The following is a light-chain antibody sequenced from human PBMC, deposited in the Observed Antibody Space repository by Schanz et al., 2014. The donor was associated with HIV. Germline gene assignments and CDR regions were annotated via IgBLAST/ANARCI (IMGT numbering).Light chain of an antibody. J-gene: IGLJ3*02. CDR1: SSDVGGYNH. CDR2: DVT. V-gene: IGLV2-23*02. CDR3: CSYAGSSTWV. Sequence: QSALTQPASVSGSPGQSITISCTGTSSDVGGYNHVSWYQQHPGKAPKVMIYDVTNRPSGVSNRFSGSKSGNTASLTISGLQAEDEADYYCCSYAGSSTWVFGGGTKLTVL.